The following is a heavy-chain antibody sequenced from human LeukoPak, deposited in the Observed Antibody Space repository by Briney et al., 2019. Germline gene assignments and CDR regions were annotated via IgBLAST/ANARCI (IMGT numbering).Heavy chain of an antibody. CDR3: AKDTSIGKYCTNGVCSPFDY. CDR2: ISDSGDYT. CDR1: GFTFSSYA. J-gene: IGHJ4*02. Sequence: GGSLRLSCAGAGFTFSSYAMSWVRQAPGQGLEWVSVISDSGDYTSYADSVRGRFTISRDNSRNTLYLQMISLRPEDTAVYYCAKDTSIGKYCTNGVCSPFDYWGQGTLVTVSS. D-gene: IGHD2-8*01. V-gene: IGHV3-23*01.